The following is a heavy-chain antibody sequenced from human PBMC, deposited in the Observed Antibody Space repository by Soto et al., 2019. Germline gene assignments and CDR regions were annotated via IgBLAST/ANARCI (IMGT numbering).Heavy chain of an antibody. CDR2: IRGSDNST. CDR3: APMGV. CDR1: GFTFSSYA. V-gene: IGHV3-23*01. Sequence: QPGGSLRLSCAASGFTFSSYAMSWVRQAPGKGLEWVSAIRGSDNSTYYADSVKGRFTISRGNSKNTLYLQMSGLRADDTAVYYCAPMGVWGQGTTVTVSS. J-gene: IGHJ6*02.